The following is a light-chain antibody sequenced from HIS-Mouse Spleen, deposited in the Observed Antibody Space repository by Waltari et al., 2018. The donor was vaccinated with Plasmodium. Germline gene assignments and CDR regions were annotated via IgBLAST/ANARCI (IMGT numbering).Light chain of an antibody. CDR3: YSTDSSGNHRV. V-gene: IGLV3-10*01. CDR1: ESPTKY. CDR2: EDS. Sequence: SYELPPPPSVSVSPGQTARITCSGDESPTKYAYWYSQQSGQAPALVIYEDSKRPSGSPERFSGSSSGTIATFTISGAQVEDEADYYCYSTDSSGNHRVFGGGTKLTVL. J-gene: IGLJ3*02.